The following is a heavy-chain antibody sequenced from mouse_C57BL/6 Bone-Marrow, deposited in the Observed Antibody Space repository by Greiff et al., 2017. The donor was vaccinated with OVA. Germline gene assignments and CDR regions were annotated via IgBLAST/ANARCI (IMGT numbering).Heavy chain of an antibody. V-gene: IGHV1-39*01. J-gene: IGHJ1*03. CDR3: ARFYYYGSSIVLDWYFDV. D-gene: IGHD1-1*01. CDR1: GYSFTDYN. CDR2: INPNYGTT. Sequence: LQLQQSGPELVKPGASVKISCKASGYSFTDYNMNWVKQSNGKSLEWIGVINPNYGTTSYNQKFKGKATLTVDQSSSTAYMQLNSLTSEDSAVYYCARFYYYGSSIVLDWYFDVWGTGTTVTVSS.